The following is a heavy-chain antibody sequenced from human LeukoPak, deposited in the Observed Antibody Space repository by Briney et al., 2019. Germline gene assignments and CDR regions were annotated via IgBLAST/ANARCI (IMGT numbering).Heavy chain of an antibody. Sequence: GGSLRLSCAASGFTLSSYSMNWVRQAPGKGLEWVSSISSSSSYIYYADSVKGRFTISRDNAKNSLYLQMNSLRAEDTAVYYCARDLTVAGTPNWFDPWGQGTLVTVSS. J-gene: IGHJ5*02. CDR2: ISSSSSYI. CDR1: GFTLSSYS. D-gene: IGHD6-19*01. CDR3: ARDLTVAGTPNWFDP. V-gene: IGHV3-21*01.